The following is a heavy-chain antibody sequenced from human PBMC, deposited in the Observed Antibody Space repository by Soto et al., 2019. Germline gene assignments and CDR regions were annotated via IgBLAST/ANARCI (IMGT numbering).Heavy chain of an antibody. CDR1: GYTFTSYG. J-gene: IGHJ6*02. CDR2: ISAYNGNT. Sequence: ASVKVSSKASGYTFTSYGISWVRQAPGQGLEWMGWISAYNGNTNYAQKLQGRVTMTTDTSTSTAYMELRSLRSDDTAVYYCARDYPYSSSWYNYYYGMDVWGQGTTVTVSS. V-gene: IGHV1-18*01. D-gene: IGHD6-13*01. CDR3: ARDYPYSSSWYNYYYGMDV.